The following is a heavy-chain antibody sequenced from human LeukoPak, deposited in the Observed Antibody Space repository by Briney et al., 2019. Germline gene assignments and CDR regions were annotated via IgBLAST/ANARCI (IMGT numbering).Heavy chain of an antibody. V-gene: IGHV1-8*03. CDR2: MNPNSGNT. Sequence: ASVKVSCKASGYTFTSYDINWVRQATGQGLEWMGWMNPNSGNTGYAQKFQGRVTITRNTSISTAYMELSSLRAEDTAVYYCAELGITVIGGVWGKGTTVTISS. D-gene: IGHD3-10*02. J-gene: IGHJ6*04. CDR3: AELGITVIGGV. CDR1: GYTFTSYD.